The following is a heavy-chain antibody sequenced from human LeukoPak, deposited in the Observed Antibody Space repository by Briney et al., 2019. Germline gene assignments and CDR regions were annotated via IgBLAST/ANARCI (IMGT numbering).Heavy chain of an antibody. Sequence: GESLMISCKGSGYSFPSYWIGWVRQMPGKALEWMGIIYPGDSDTRYSPSFQGQVTISADKSISTAYLQWSSLKASDTAMYYCGRLEMATIIGYWGQGTLVTVSS. CDR1: GYSFPSYW. D-gene: IGHD5-24*01. CDR2: IYPGDSDT. J-gene: IGHJ4*02. V-gene: IGHV5-51*01. CDR3: GRLEMATIIGY.